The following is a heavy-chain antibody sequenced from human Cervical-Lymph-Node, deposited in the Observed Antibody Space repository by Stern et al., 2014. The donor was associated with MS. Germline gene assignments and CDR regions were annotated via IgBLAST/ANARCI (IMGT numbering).Heavy chain of an antibody. CDR2: IWRDGSEK. D-gene: IGHD1-14*01. V-gene: IGHV3-33*01. J-gene: IGHJ4*02. Sequence: VQLVESGGDVVQPGKSLRLSCAASGLTFSNYGMHWVRQAPGKGLEWVAVIWRDGSEKYYADSVKGRFTVFRDNSKNTVYLEMNSLRAEDTALYYCATITPVDYWGQGTLVIVSS. CDR3: ATITPVDY. CDR1: GLTFSNYG.